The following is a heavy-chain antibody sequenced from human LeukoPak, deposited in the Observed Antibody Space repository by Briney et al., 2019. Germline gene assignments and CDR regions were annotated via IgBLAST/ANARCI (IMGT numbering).Heavy chain of an antibody. D-gene: IGHD6-19*01. Sequence: GGSLRLSSAASGFTFSSYGMHWVRQAPGKGLEWVAVISYDGSNKYYADSVKGRFTISRDNSKNTLYLQMNSLRAEDTAVYYCVIAVAGYFDYWGQGTLVTVSS. J-gene: IGHJ4*02. CDR1: GFTFSSYG. V-gene: IGHV3-30*03. CDR2: ISYDGSNK. CDR3: VIAVAGYFDY.